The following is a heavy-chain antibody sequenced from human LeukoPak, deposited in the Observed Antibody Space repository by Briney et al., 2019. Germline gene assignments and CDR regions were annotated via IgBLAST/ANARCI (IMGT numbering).Heavy chain of an antibody. J-gene: IGHJ3*02. CDR3: ARGSDYGGNNDAFDI. CDR2: INPNSGGT. V-gene: IGHV1-2*02. D-gene: IGHD4-23*01. CDR1: GYTFTGYY. Sequence: ASVKVSCTASGYTFTGYYMHWVRQAPGQGLEWMGWINPNSGGTNYAQKFQGRVTMTRDTSISTAYMELSRLRSDDTGVYYCARGSDYGGNNDAFDIWGQGTMVTVSS.